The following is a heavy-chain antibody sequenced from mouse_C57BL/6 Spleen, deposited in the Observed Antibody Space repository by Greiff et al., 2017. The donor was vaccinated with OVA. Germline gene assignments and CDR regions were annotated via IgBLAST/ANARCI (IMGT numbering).Heavy chain of an antibody. J-gene: IGHJ3*01. Sequence: EVQLVESGGGLVKPGGSLKLSCAASGFTFSSYAMSWVRQTPEKRLEWVATISDGGSYTYYPDNVKGRFTISRDHAKNNLYLQMSHLKSEDTAMYYCARDLGFAYWGQGTLVTVSA. CDR1: GFTFSSYA. CDR2: ISDGGSYT. V-gene: IGHV5-4*01. CDR3: ARDLGFAY.